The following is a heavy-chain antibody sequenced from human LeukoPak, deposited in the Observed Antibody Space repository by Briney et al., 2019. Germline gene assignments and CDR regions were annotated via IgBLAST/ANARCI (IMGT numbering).Heavy chain of an antibody. Sequence: PSETLSLTCTVSGVSIIGYYWTWIRQPPGKGLEWIGSIYYSGSTNYNPSLKSRVTISVDTSKNQFSLKLSSVTAADTAVYYCARDRYGDYDYWGQGTLVTVSS. J-gene: IGHJ4*02. CDR2: IYYSGST. V-gene: IGHV4-59*01. CDR3: ARDRYGDYDY. CDR1: GVSIIGYY. D-gene: IGHD4-17*01.